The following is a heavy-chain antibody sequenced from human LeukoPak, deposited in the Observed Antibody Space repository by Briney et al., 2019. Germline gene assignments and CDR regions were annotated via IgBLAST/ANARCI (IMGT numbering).Heavy chain of an antibody. CDR1: GGSISRGGYY. J-gene: IGHJ4*02. V-gene: IGHV4-39*01. Sequence: SETLSLTCTVSGGSISRGGYYWSWIRQHPGKGLEWIGYIYYSGSTYYNPSLKSRVTISVDTSKNQFSLKLSSVTAADTTVYYCARGIAVAGTEDYFDYWGQGTLVTVSS. CDR2: IYYSGST. CDR3: ARGIAVAGTEDYFDY. D-gene: IGHD6-19*01.